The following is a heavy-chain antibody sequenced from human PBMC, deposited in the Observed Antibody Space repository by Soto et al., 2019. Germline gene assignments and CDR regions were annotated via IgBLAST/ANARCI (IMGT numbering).Heavy chain of an antibody. V-gene: IGHV3-53*01. J-gene: IGHJ4*02. Sequence: EVQLVESGGGLIQPGGSLKLSCAASGFTVGNNYMSWVRQAPGKGLEWVSLIYSTGTTKYADSVKGRFTVSRDNAKNTLYLQMNSLRAEETAVYYCAKYGRGSGSHYNSFGYWGQGTLVTVSS. CDR1: GFTVGNNY. D-gene: IGHD3-10*01. CDR3: AKYGRGSGSHYNSFGY. CDR2: IYSTGTT.